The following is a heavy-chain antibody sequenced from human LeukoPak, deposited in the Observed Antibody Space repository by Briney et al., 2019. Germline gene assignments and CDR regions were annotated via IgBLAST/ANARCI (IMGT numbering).Heavy chain of an antibody. CDR3: VRGSGSYYQYYFDW. V-gene: IGHV1-8*01. J-gene: IGHJ4*02. CDR1: GYTFTTYD. Sequence: ASVKVSCKASGYTFTTYDINWVRQPTGQGLEWLGWMNPNSGNTGYAQKFQGRVTMTRNISITTAYMELSNLRSDDTAVYYCVRGSGSYYQYYFDWWGQGTLVTVSS. D-gene: IGHD3-10*01. CDR2: MNPNSGNT.